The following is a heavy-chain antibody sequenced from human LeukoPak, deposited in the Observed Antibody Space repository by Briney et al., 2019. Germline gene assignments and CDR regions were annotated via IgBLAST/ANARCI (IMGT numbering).Heavy chain of an antibody. V-gene: IGHV4-59*01. D-gene: IGHD5-12*01. CDR3: ARGHSGYDPSPFDY. J-gene: IGHJ4*02. CDR1: GGSISSYY. Sequence: PSETLSLTCTVSGGSISSYYWSWIRQPPRKGLEWIGYIYYSGSTNYNPSLKSRVTISVDTSKNQFSLKLSSVTAADTAVYYCARGHSGYDPSPFDYWGQGTLVTVSS. CDR2: IYYSGST.